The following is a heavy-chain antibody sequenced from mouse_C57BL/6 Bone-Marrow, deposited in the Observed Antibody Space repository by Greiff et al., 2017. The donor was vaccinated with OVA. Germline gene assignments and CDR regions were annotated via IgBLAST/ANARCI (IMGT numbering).Heavy chain of an antibody. V-gene: IGHV1-55*01. Sequence: QVQLQQPGAELVKPGASVKMSCKASGYTFTSYWITWVKQRPGQGLEWIGDIYPGSGSTNYNEKFKSKATLTVVTSSSTAYMQLSSLTSEDSAVYYCGRGWLLREAWFAYWGQGTLVTVSA. CDR1: GYTFTSYW. CDR3: GRGWLLREAWFAY. D-gene: IGHD2-3*01. CDR2: IYPGSGST. J-gene: IGHJ3*01.